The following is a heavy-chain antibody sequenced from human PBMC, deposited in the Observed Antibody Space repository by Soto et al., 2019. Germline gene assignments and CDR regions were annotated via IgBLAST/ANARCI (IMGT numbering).Heavy chain of an antibody. J-gene: IGHJ4*02. V-gene: IGHV4-38-2*01. D-gene: IGHD3-22*01. CDR2: ISYSAKT. Sequence: SETLSLTCGVSGYSITSVFYWGWVRQSPGKGLEWIGSISYSAKTFYNPSLASRLSIAVDTSMNQFSLRLTSVTAADTALYYCTRGAGAPWVRFDSWGQGTLVTVSS. CDR1: GYSITSVFY. CDR3: TRGAGAPWVRFDS.